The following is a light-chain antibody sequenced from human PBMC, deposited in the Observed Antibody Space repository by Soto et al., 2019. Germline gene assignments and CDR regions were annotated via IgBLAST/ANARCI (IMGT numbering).Light chain of an antibody. Sequence: DIQMNQSPSTLSASVGDRVTITCRASQSISGWLAWYQQKPGKAHKFLIYDVYNLESGVPLRFSGSGSGTEFTLTISSLQPDDFATYYCKQYSTYPWTFGQGTKVDI. CDR2: DVY. CDR3: KQYSTYPWT. J-gene: IGKJ1*01. CDR1: QSISGW. V-gene: IGKV1-5*01.